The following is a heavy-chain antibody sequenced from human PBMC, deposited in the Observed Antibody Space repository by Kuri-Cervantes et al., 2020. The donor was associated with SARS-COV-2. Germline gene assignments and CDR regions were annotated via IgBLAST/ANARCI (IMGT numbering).Heavy chain of an antibody. CDR2: INHSGST. V-gene: IGHV4-34*01. D-gene: IGHD5-18*01. CDR1: GGSFSGYY. CDR3: ARATAMAPYYYYYYYMDA. J-gene: IGHJ6*03. Sequence: GSLRLSCAVYGGSFSGYYWSWIRQPPGKGLEWIGEINHSGSTNYNPSLKSRVTISVDTSKNQFSLKLSSVTAADTAVYYCARATAMAPYYYYYYYMDAWGKGTTVTVSS.